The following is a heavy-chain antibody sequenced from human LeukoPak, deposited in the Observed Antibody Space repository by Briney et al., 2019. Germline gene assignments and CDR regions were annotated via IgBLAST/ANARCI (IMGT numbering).Heavy chain of an antibody. CDR1: GGTFNSYA. CDR3: ASGSLGDGYGVGDYYQYMDF. CDR2: IMPLFGTA. J-gene: IGHJ6*03. D-gene: IGHD5-24*01. V-gene: IGHV1-69*05. Sequence: ASVTVSCMATGGTFNSYAISWVRQAPGQGLEWMGGIMPLFGTANYAQEFQGRVTFTTDESASTAYMEVSSLRSEDTAVYYCASGSLGDGYGVGDYYQYMDFWGKGTTVTVSS.